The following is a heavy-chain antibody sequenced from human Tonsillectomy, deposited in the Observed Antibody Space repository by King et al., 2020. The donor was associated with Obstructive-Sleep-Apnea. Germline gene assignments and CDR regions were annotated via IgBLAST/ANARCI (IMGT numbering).Heavy chain of an antibody. CDR1: GFNFSNAW. CDR2: FKRKTDGGAA. J-gene: IGHJ4*02. CDR3: TTEILD. V-gene: IGHV3-15*01. D-gene: IGHD2-15*01. Sequence: DVQLVESGGGLVKPGGSLRLSCAAFGFNFSNAWIRWVRPASGKGVEGGGRFKRKTDGGAADYTAPVKGRFTISRDDSKNTLYLQMNSLKTEDTAVYYCTTEILDWGQGTLVTVSS.